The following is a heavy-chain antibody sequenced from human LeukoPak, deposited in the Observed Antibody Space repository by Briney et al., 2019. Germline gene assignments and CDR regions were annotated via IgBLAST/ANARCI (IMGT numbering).Heavy chain of an antibody. J-gene: IGHJ4*02. CDR1: GYTFSNYD. V-gene: IGHV1-8*01. CDR2: MNPDSSDT. CDR3: TAGWDY. Sequence: ALVKVSCKASGYTFSNYDINWVRQAPGQGLEWMGWMNPDSSDTGSARNFQGRLTMTGNTSIVTAYLELSSLTSEDTAVYYCTAGWDYWGQGTLVIVSS.